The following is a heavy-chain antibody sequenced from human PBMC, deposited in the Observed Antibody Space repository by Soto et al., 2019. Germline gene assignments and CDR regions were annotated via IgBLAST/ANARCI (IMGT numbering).Heavy chain of an antibody. CDR3: ARARLYYYDSSGYDYFDY. J-gene: IGHJ4*02. Sequence: VASVKVSCKASGYTFTSYAMHWVRQAPGQRLEWMGWINAGNGNTKYSQKFQGRVTITRDTSASTAYMELSSLRSEDTAVYYCARARLYYYDSSGYDYFDYWGQGTLVTVSS. CDR1: GYTFTSYA. V-gene: IGHV1-3*01. D-gene: IGHD3-22*01. CDR2: INAGNGNT.